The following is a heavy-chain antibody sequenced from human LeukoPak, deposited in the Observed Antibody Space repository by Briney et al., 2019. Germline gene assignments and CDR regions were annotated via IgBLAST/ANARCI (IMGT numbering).Heavy chain of an antibody. Sequence: ASVKVSCKASGYTFTSYAMHWVRQAPGQRLEWMGWINAGNGNTKYSQKFQGRVTITRDTSASTAYMELSSLRSEDTAMYYCARELISGDWTWDIWGQGTMVTVSS. CDR1: GYTFTSYA. J-gene: IGHJ3*02. CDR3: ARELISGDWTWDI. CDR2: INAGNGNT. V-gene: IGHV1-3*01. D-gene: IGHD2-21*02.